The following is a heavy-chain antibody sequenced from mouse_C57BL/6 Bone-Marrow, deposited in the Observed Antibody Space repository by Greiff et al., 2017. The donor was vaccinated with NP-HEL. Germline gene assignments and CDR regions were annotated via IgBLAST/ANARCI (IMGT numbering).Heavy chain of an antibody. CDR1: GFTFSSYA. CDR2: ISDGGSYT. CDR3: ARDTRLRGFAY. V-gene: IGHV5-4*01. J-gene: IGHJ3*01. Sequence: EVQRVESGGGLVKPGGSLKLSCAASGFTFSSYAMSWVRQTPEKRLEWVATISDGGSYTYYPDNVKGRFTISRDNAKNNLYLQMSHLKSEDTAMYDCARDTRLRGFAYWGQGTLVTVSA. D-gene: IGHD2-4*01.